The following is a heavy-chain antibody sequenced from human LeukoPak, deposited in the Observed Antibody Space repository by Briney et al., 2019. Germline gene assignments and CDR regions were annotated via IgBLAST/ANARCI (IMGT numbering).Heavy chain of an antibody. J-gene: IGHJ4*02. CDR1: GFTFSSYA. D-gene: IGHD3-10*01. Sequence: GGSLRLSCAASGFTFSSYAMSWVRQAPGKGLEWVSTINTGGAGTYYADSVKGRFTISRDNSKNTLYLQMNSLRAEDTAVYYCAKSTMVQGAPYYFDYWGQGTLVTVSS. V-gene: IGHV3-23*01. CDR3: AKSTMVQGAPYYFDY. CDR2: INTGGAGT.